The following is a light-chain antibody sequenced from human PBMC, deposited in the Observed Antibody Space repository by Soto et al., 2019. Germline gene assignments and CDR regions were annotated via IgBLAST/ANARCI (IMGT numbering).Light chain of an antibody. CDR3: QQYGSSPPIT. J-gene: IGKJ5*01. CDR1: QSVSSSY. Sequence: EIVLTQSPGTLSLSPGERATLSCRASQSVSSSYLAWYQQKPGQAPRLLIYGASSRATGIPDRFSGSGSGTDFTLTISRLEPEDFAVYYCQQYGSSPPITFGQGTHWRL. V-gene: IGKV3-20*01. CDR2: GAS.